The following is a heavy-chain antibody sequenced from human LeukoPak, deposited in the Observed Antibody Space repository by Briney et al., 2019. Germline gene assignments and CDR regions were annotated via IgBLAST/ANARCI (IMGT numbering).Heavy chain of an antibody. V-gene: IGHV4-34*01. D-gene: IGHD2-2*01. J-gene: IGHJ5*02. CDR3: ATRLGIVVVPAGSWFDP. Sequence: PSETLSLTCAVYGGSFSGYYWSWIRQPPGKGLEWMGEINHSGSTNYNPSLKSRVTISVDTSKNQFSLKLSSVTAADTAVYYCATRLGIVVVPAGSWFDPWGQGTLVTVSS. CDR1: GGSFSGYY. CDR2: INHSGST.